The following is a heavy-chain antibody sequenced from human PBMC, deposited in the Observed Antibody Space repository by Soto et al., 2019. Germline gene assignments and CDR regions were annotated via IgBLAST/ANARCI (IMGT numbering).Heavy chain of an antibody. J-gene: IGHJ6*01. D-gene: IGHD2-21*02. Sequence: GESLKISCKGSGYSFTSYWIGWVRQMPGKGLEWMGMIYPGDSDTRYNPSFQGQVTISADKSISTAYLQWSSLKASDSAMYYCTRHAALTVPGPLPDFWGQRTPVPVSS. V-gene: IGHV5-51*01. CDR3: TRHAALTVPGPLPDF. CDR2: IYPGDSDT. CDR1: GYSFTSYW.